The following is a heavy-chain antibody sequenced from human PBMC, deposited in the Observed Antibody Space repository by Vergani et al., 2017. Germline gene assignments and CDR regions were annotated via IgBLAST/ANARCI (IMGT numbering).Heavy chain of an antibody. D-gene: IGHD2-2*01. CDR1: LFSLSPSP. CDR3: AKCPTAASFRGWFDP. CDR2: FSGSGGST. J-gene: IGHJ5*02. Sequence: VQLVESGGGVFPPRPSLSLSSPPXLFSLSPSPLSSLRPPPRKSLEWFSPFSGSGGSTYYADSVKGRFTIARDNSKNTLYLQMNSLRAEDTAVYYCAKCPTAASFRGWFDPWGQGTLVTVSS. V-gene: IGHV3-23*04.